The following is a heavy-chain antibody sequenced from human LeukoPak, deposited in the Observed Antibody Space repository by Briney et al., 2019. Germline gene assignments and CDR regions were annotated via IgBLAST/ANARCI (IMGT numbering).Heavy chain of an antibody. V-gene: IGHV1-69*04. CDR3: ARDSLPSKN. Sequence: ASVKVSRKASLGTFSSYAISWVRQAPGHRLEWMGRIIPILGIANYAQKFQGRVTITADKSTSTAYMELSSLRSEDTAVYYCARDSLPSKNWGQGTLVTVSS. D-gene: IGHD2-2*01. CDR1: LGTFSSYA. CDR2: IIPILGIA. J-gene: IGHJ4*02.